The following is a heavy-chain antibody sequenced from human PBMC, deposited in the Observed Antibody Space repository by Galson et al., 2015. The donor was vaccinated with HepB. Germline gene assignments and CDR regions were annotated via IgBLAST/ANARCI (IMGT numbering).Heavy chain of an antibody. D-gene: IGHD3/OR15-3a*01. J-gene: IGHJ4*02. CDR1: GGTFSSYA. CDR2: IIPIFGTT. CDR3: ARGRGLGGNFDY. V-gene: IGHV1-69*13. Sequence: SVKVSCKASGGTFSSYAISWVRQAPGQGLEWMGGIIPIFGTTNYAQKFQGRVTITADESTSTAYMELSSLRSEDTAVYYCARGRGLGGNFDYWGQGTLVTVSS.